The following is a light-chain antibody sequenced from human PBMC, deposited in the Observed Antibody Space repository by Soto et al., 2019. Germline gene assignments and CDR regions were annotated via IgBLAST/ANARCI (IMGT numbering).Light chain of an antibody. CDR2: DVT. Sequence: QSALTQPASVSGSPGQSITISCTGTASDVGAYNYVSWYQQHPGRAPKVIIYDVTSRPSGVSHRFSGSKSGNTASLTISGLQAEDEADYYCSSYTSSSTHVVFGGGTQLTVL. CDR1: ASDVGAYNY. J-gene: IGLJ2*01. CDR3: SSYTSSSTHVV. V-gene: IGLV2-14*03.